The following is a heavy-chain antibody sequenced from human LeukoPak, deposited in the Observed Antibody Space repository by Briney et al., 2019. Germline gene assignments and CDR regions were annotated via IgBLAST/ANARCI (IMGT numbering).Heavy chain of an antibody. Sequence: PSETLSLTCAVYGGSFSGYYWSWIRQPPGKGLEWIGEINHSGSTNYNPSLKSRVTISVDTSKSQFSLKLSSVTAADTAVYYCARDRELSGNYYYYMDVWGKGTTVTVSS. J-gene: IGHJ6*03. CDR2: INHSGST. D-gene: IGHD2/OR15-2a*01. V-gene: IGHV4-34*01. CDR3: ARDRELSGNYYYYMDV. CDR1: GGSFSGYY.